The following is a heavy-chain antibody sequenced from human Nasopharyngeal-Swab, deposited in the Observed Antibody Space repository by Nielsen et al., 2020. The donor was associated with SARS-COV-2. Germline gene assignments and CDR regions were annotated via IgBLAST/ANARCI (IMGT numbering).Heavy chain of an antibody. Sequence: SETLSLTCAVYGGSFSGYYWSWIRQPPGKGLEWIGEINHSGSTNYNPSLKSRVTISVDTSKNQFSLKLSSVTAADTAVYYCARVGRYYDYVWGSYRYQNTYFDYWGQGTLVTVPS. J-gene: IGHJ4*02. CDR3: ARVGRYYDYVWGSYRYQNTYFDY. V-gene: IGHV4-34*01. CDR2: INHSGST. D-gene: IGHD3-16*02. CDR1: GGSFSGYY.